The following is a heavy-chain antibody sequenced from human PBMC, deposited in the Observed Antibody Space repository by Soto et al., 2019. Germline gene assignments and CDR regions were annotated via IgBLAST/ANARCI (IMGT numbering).Heavy chain of an antibody. J-gene: IGHJ4*02. CDR2: ISAYNGNT. CDR3: ARDSSFYSSSSVFDY. V-gene: IGHV1-18*01. Sequence: RASVKVSCKASGYTFTSYGVSWVRQAPGQGLEWMGWISAYNGNTNYAQKLQSRVTMTTDTSTSTAYMELRSLRSDDTAVYYCARDSSFYSSSSVFDYWGQGTLVTVSS. CDR1: GYTFTSYG. D-gene: IGHD6-6*01.